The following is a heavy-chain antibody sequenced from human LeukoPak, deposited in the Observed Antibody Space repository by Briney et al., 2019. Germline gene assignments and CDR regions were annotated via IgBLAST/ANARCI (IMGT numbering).Heavy chain of an antibody. CDR2: ISSSSSYI. V-gene: IGHV3-21*04. CDR3: AKDRLTYYYDSSGFDY. CDR1: GFTFSSYS. Sequence: GGSLRLSCAASGFTFSSYSMNWVRQAPGKGLEWVSSISSSSSYIYYADSVKGRFTISRDNAKNSLYLQMNSLRAEDTALYYCAKDRLTYYYDSSGFDYWGQGTLVTVSS. D-gene: IGHD3-22*01. J-gene: IGHJ4*02.